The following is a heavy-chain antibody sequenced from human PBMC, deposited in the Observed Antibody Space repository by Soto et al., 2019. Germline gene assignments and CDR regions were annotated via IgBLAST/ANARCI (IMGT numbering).Heavy chain of an antibody. CDR2: ISGSGGST. D-gene: IGHD3-10*01. CDR1: GFTFSSYA. V-gene: IGHV3-23*01. CDR3: ASQVELLWFGDPGY. J-gene: IGHJ4*02. Sequence: GGSLRLSCAASGFTFSSYAMSWVRQAPGKGLEWVSAISGSGGSTYYADSVKGRFTISRDNSKNTLYLQLNSLRAEDTAVYYCASQVELLWFGDPGYWGQGTLVTVSS.